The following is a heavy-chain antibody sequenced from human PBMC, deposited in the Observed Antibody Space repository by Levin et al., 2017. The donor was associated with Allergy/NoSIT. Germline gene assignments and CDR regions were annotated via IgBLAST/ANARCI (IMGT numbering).Heavy chain of an antibody. CDR1: GYTFTSYD. D-gene: IGHD3-3*01. Sequence: ASVKVSCKASGYTFTSYDINWVRQATGQGLEWMGWMNPNSGNTGYAQKFQGRVTMTRNTSISTAYMELSSLRSEDTAVYYCARQDTYYDFWSGYDQDYGMDVWGQGTTVTVSS. J-gene: IGHJ6*02. CDR2: MNPNSGNT. V-gene: IGHV1-8*01. CDR3: ARQDTYYDFWSGYDQDYGMDV.